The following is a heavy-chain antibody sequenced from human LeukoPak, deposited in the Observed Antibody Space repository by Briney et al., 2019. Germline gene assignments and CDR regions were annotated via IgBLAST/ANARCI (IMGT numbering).Heavy chain of an antibody. CDR3: ARELTDVAGDGLDV. Sequence: GGSLRLSCAASEFTFSSYSMNWVRQAPGKGLEWVSYISSSSSTIYYAESVKGRFTISRDNAKNSLYLQMSSLRADDTAVYYCARELTDVAGDGLDVWGQGTMVTVSS. D-gene: IGHD5-12*01. J-gene: IGHJ3*01. CDR2: ISSSSSTI. V-gene: IGHV3-48*04. CDR1: EFTFSSYS.